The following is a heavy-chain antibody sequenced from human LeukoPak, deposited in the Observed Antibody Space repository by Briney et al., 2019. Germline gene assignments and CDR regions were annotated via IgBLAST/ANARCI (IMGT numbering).Heavy chain of an antibody. CDR3: ARDGLDYYDSSGYYYAYFDY. J-gene: IGHJ4*02. V-gene: IGHV1-69*13. Sequence: HWASVKVSCKASGGTFSSYAISWVRQAPGQGLEWMGGIIPIFGTANYAQKFQGRVTITADESTSTAYMELSSLRSEDTAVYYCARDGLDYYDSSGYYYAYFDYWGQGTLVTVSS. CDR1: GGTFSSYA. CDR2: IIPIFGTA. D-gene: IGHD3-22*01.